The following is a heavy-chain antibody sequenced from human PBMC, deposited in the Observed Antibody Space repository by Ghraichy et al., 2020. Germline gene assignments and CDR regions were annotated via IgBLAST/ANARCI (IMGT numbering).Heavy chain of an antibody. J-gene: IGHJ3*01. CDR1: GGSFSGYY. D-gene: IGHD3-16*01. CDR3: ARDRKKIRRTTARGSTFDV. CDR2: ISHGGST. Sequence: SQTLSLTCADYGGSFSGYYWSWIRQPPGKGLEWMGEISHGGSTNYNPSLESRVTMSVDTSKNQFSLRLTSVTAADTAVYYCARDRKKIRRTTARGSTFDVWGQGTMVTVAS. V-gene: IGHV4-34*01.